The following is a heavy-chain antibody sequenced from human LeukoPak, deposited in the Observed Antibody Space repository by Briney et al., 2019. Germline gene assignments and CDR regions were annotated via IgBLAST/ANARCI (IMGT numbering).Heavy chain of an antibody. CDR1: GGTFSSYA. J-gene: IGHJ4*02. V-gene: IGHV1-69*01. CDR3: ARVGDGSGSYDY. Sequence: GASVKVSRKASGGTFSSYAISWVRQAPGQGLEWMGGIIPIFGTANYAQKFQGRVTITADESTSTAYMELSSLRSEDTAVYYCARVGDGSGSYDYWGQGTLVTVSS. D-gene: IGHD3-10*01. CDR2: IIPIFGTA.